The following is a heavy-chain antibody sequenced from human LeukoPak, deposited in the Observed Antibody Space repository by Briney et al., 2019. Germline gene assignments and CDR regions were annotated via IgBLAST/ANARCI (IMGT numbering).Heavy chain of an antibody. Sequence: GGSLRLSCAASGFNFSRNAITWVRQAPGKGLKWVSAISGGGRRTYYADSVKGRFTISRDNSKNTLYLQMNSLRGEDTAVYYCAKLLAGTGYFDNWGQGTLVTVSS. V-gene: IGHV3-23*01. CDR1: GFNFSRNA. J-gene: IGHJ4*02. CDR3: AKLLAGTGYFDN. D-gene: IGHD6-19*01. CDR2: ISGGGRRT.